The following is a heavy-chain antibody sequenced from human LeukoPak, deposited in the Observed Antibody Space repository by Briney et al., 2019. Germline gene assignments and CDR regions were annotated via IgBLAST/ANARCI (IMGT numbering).Heavy chain of an antibody. CDR3: ARRLGATDDNWFDP. CDR1: NGSVTGFP. J-gene: IGHJ5*02. Sequence: SETLSLTCSLSNGSVTGFPWNWIRQRPGEGLEWIGYIYSIGTTNYNPSLKGQATISIDRSKNQLSLRLSSAAAADTAVYYCARRLGATDDNWFDPWGPGILVTVSS. D-gene: IGHD1-26*01. V-gene: IGHV4-4*09. CDR2: IYSIGTT.